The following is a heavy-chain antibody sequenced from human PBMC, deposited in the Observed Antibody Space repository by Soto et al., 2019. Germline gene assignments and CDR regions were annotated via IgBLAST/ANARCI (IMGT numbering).Heavy chain of an antibody. CDR1: GYSFTSYW. D-gene: IGHD3-3*01. V-gene: IGHV5-51*01. Sequence: GESLKISCKGSGYSFTSYWISWVRQMPGKGLEWMGRIDPGDSDTRYSPSFQGQVTISADKSISTAYLQWSSLKASDTAIYYCARQASTIFGVVKDYYYYYGMDVWGQGTTVTVSS. CDR2: IDPGDSDT. J-gene: IGHJ6*02. CDR3: ARQASTIFGVVKDYYYYYGMDV.